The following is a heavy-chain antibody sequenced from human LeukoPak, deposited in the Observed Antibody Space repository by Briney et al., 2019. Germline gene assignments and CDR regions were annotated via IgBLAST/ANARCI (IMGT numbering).Heavy chain of an antibody. V-gene: IGHV3-30*02. CDR1: GFSFSSYG. D-gene: IGHD3-10*01. CDR2: IGFVGSNK. CDR3: AKDRGFTKLDY. J-gene: IGHJ4*02. Sequence: GGSLRLPCAAFGFSFSSYGMRWVGQAPARGRGGVAFIGFVGSNKYYEASVKGRFTISRDNSKNTLYLQMNSLRAEDTAVYYCAKDRGFTKLDYWGQGTLVTVSS.